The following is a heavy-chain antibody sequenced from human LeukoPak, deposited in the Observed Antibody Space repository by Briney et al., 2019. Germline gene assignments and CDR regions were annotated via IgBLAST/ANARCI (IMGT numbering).Heavy chain of an antibody. CDR2: INPNSGGT. J-gene: IGHJ5*02. D-gene: IGHD6-13*01. Sequence: SSVKVSCKASGYTFTGYYMHWVLHAPGQGLEWMVWINPNSGGTNYAQKFQGRVTMTRDTSISTAYMELSRLRSDDTAVYSCASVAGTGDWFDPWGQGTLVTVSS. CDR1: GYTFTGYY. CDR3: ASVAGTGDWFDP. V-gene: IGHV1-2*02.